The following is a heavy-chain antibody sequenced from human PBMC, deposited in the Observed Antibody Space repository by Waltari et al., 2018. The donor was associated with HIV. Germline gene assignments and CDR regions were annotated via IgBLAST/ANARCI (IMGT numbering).Heavy chain of an antibody. CDR2: RNADIGNT. V-gene: IGHV1-8*01. CDR1: GYTFTDYD. J-gene: IGHJ4*02. D-gene: IGHD3-16*01. Sequence: QVQLVQSGATMKKPGASVKVSCKTSGYTFTDYDVNWVRQATGQGIEWRGRRNADIGNTGYAQKFKDRVNITRETSTRILYMELTGLSHQDAAVYYCVLSRRGAVLGDHWGEGTRVTVSS. CDR3: VLSRRGAVLGDH.